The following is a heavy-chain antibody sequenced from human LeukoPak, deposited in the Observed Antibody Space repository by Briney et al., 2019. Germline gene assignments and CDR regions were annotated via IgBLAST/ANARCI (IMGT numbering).Heavy chain of an antibody. V-gene: IGHV4-59*01. CDR3: AREGEGWYGAFDI. J-gene: IGHJ3*02. D-gene: IGHD6-19*01. CDR1: GGSISSYY. Sequence: SETLSLTCTVSGGSISSYYWSWIRQPPGKGLEWIGYIYYSGSTNYNPSLKSRVAISVDTSKNQFSLKLSSVTAADTAVYYCAREGEGWYGAFDIWGQGTMVTVSS. CDR2: IYYSGST.